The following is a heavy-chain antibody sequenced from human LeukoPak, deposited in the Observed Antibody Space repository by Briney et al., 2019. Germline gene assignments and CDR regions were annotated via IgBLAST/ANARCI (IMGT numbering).Heavy chain of an antibody. CDR2: ISYDGSNK. CDR1: GFTFSSYA. CDR3: AKDSGSYYAGPAFDY. J-gene: IGHJ4*02. V-gene: IGHV3-30*04. Sequence: GGSLRLSCAASGFTFSSYAMHWVRQAPGKGLEWVAVISYDGSNKYYADSVKGRFTISRDNSKNTLYLQMNSLRAEDTAVYYCAKDSGSYYAGPAFDYWGQGTLVTVSS. D-gene: IGHD1-26*01.